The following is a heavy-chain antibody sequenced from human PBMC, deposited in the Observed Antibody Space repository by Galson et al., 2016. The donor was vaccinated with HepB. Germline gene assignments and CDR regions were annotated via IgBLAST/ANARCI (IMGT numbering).Heavy chain of an antibody. D-gene: IGHD1-26*01. Sequence: PALVKPTQTLTLTCTFSGFSLSTTGVGVGWVRQPPGKALEWLALIFWDDEKRYRPSLGSRISITKNTAKNQVVLTMTNMHPADTAVYYCAGGIVANYYFDSWGQGALVTVSS. CDR2: IFWDDEK. CDR3: AGGIVANYYFDS. CDR1: GFSLSTTGVG. J-gene: IGHJ4*02. V-gene: IGHV2-5*02.